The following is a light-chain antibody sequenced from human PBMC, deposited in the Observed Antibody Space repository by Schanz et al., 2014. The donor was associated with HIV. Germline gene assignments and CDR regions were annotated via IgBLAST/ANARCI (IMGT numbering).Light chain of an antibody. Sequence: EIVLTQSPGSLSLSPGGRATLSCGASQRLSSAYLAWYQQKRDQPPRLVIYATSTRAVGIPDRFSGTGSGTDFTLTISRLEPEDFAVYYCQQYGSSPLITFGQGTRLEIK. CDR3: QQYGSSPLIT. CDR2: ATS. CDR1: QRLSSAY. J-gene: IGKJ5*01. V-gene: IGKV3-20*01.